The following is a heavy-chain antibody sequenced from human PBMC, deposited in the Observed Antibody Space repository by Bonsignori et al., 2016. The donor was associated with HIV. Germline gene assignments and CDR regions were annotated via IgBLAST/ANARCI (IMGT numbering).Heavy chain of an antibody. V-gene: IGHV3-30-3*01. CDR1: GFTFSSYA. CDR2: ISYDGSNK. CDR3: ARENAYGDYTDY. J-gene: IGHJ4*02. Sequence: GESLKISCAASGFTFSSYAMHWVRQAPGKGPEWVAVISYDGSNKYYADSVKGRFTISRDNSKNTLYLQMNSLRAEDTAVYYCARENAYGDYTDYWGQGTLVTVSS. D-gene: IGHD4-17*01.